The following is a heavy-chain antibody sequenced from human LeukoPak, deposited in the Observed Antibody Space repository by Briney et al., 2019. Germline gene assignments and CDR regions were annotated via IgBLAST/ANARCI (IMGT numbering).Heavy chain of an antibody. D-gene: IGHD3-10*01. J-gene: IGHJ4*02. CDR3: ARGLRIWFGVLSGSFGY. Sequence: ASVKVSCKASGYTFTSYDINWVRQATGQGLEWMGWMNPNSGNTGYAQKFQGRVTMTRNTSISTAYMELSSLRSEDTAVYYCARGLRIWFGVLSGSFGYWGQGTLVTVSS. CDR1: GYTFTSYD. V-gene: IGHV1-8*01. CDR2: MNPNSGNT.